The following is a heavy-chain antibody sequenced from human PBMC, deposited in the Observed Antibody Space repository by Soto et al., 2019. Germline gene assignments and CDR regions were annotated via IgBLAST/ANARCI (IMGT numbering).Heavy chain of an antibody. J-gene: IGHJ4*02. D-gene: IGHD1-20*01. V-gene: IGHV3-23*01. CDR2: ISGSGGST. CDR1: GFTFSSYA. CDR3: AKPPDYNWNDY. Sequence: QPGGSLRISCAASGFTFSSYAMGWVRQAPGKGLEWVSAISGSGGSTYYADSVKGRFTISRDNSKDTLYLQMNNLRAEDTAVYYCAKPPDYNWNDYWGQGTLVTVSS.